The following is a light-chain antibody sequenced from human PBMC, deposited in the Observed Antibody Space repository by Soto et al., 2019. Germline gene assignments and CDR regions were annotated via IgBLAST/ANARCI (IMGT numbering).Light chain of an antibody. J-gene: IGKJ5*01. CDR1: QTVTNDY. Sequence: EVVLTQSPGTLSLSPGERVTLSCRASQTVTNDYLAWYQQKDGQAPRLLIYDASTRATGVPDRLSGSGSGPEYTLTITRLEPEDFAVYSCQQYGFSPISFGQGTRLELK. CDR2: DAS. V-gene: IGKV3-20*01. CDR3: QQYGFSPIS.